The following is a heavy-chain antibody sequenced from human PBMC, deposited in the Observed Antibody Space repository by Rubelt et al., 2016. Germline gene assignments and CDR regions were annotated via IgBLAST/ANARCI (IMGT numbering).Heavy chain of an antibody. CDR1: YY. Sequence: YYWTWIRQPPGKGLEWIGEVNHSGSTYYNPSLKSRVTISVDTSKNQFSLKLSSVTAADTAVYYCAREEYCDSSGYWFDPWGQGTLVTVSS. CDR3: AREEYCDSSGYWFDP. CDR2: VNHSGST. D-gene: IGHD3-22*01. V-gene: IGHV4-34*01. J-gene: IGHJ5*02.